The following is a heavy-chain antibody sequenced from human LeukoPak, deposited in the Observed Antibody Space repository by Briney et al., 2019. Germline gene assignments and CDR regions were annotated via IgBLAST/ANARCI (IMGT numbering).Heavy chain of an antibody. D-gene: IGHD1-1*01. CDR1: GGSISSSSYY. J-gene: IGHJ5*02. CDR2: IYYSGST. V-gene: IGHV4-39*07. CDR3: ARAPRYSPHATTYNWFDP. Sequence: SETLSLTCTVSGGSISSSSYYWGWIRQPPGKGLEWIGSIYYSGSTYYNPSLKSRVTISVDTSKNQFSLKLSSVTAADTAVYYCARAPRYSPHATTYNWFDPWGQGTLVTVSS.